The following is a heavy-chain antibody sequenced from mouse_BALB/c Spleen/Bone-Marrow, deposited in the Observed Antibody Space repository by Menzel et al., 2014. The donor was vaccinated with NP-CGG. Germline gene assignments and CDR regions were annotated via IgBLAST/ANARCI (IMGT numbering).Heavy chain of an antibody. V-gene: IGHV1-15*01. CDR3: TRLDSSGYGAY. CDR1: GYTFTDYE. Sequence: QVQLKHSGAELVRPGASVTLSCKASGYTFTDYEMHWLKQTPVHGLEWIGAIDPETDGTAYNQKFKGRATLTTDKSSSTAYMELRSLTSEDSAVYYCTRLDSSGYGAYWGQGTLVTVSA. J-gene: IGHJ3*01. CDR2: IDPETDGT. D-gene: IGHD3-2*01.